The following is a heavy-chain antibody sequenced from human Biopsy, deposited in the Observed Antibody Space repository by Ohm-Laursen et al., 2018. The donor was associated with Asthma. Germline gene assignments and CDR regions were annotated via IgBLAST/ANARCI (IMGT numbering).Heavy chain of an antibody. CDR3: ARERAGVLGSYNGMDV. CDR2: VTYDGISQ. Sequence: SLRLSCSASGFTFSNYGMHWVRQVAGKGLDWVAVVTYDGISQYYAESVKGRFTISRDNSRNTLNLQMNSVRPNDTAVYFCARERAGVLGSYNGMDVWGPGTTVSVSS. V-gene: IGHV3-30*03. D-gene: IGHD2-8*01. CDR1: GFTFSNYG. J-gene: IGHJ6*02.